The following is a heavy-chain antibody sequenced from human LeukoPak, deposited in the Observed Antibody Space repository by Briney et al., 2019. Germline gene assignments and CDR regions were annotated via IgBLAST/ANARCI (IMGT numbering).Heavy chain of an antibody. Sequence: GGSLRLSCLASKFTFNNYAMTWVRQAPGKGLEWVSAISGSGGGTYYADSVKGRFTISRDNSKNTLYLQMNSLRAEDAAVYYCAKKRWLHSPFDYWGQGTLVTVSS. V-gene: IGHV3-23*01. CDR3: AKKRWLHSPFDY. J-gene: IGHJ4*02. CDR2: ISGSGGGT. D-gene: IGHD5-24*01. CDR1: KFTFNNYA.